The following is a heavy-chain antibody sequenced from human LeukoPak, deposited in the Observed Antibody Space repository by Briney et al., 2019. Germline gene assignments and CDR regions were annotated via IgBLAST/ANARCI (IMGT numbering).Heavy chain of an antibody. D-gene: IGHD3-22*01. CDR1: GGSISSGDYY. Sequence: PSETLSLTCTVSGGSISSGDYYWRWIRQPPGKGLEWVGYIYYSGSTYYNPPLKSRVTLSVDTSKNQFSLKLSSVTAADTAVYYCARVGGDYYDSSGYYPPIDPWGQGTLVTVSS. V-gene: IGHV4-30-4*08. J-gene: IGHJ5*02. CDR3: ARVGGDYYDSSGYYPPIDP. CDR2: IYYSGST.